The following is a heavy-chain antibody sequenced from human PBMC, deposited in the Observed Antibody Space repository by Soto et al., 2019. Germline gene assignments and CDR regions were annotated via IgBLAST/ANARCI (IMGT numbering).Heavy chain of an antibody. CDR2: IDYSGTA. D-gene: IGHD4-4*01. V-gene: IGHV4-39*01. CDR3: ARTTGRHLDF. J-gene: IGHJ4*02. CDR1: YGSISVSNVF. Sequence: SETLSLTCTVSYGSISVSNVFWGWVRQPPGKGLEWIGNIDYSGTAYFNPSLRTRVTFPVDTSKNQFSLTLYSVTAADTAVYYCARTTGRHLDFWGQGILVTVSS.